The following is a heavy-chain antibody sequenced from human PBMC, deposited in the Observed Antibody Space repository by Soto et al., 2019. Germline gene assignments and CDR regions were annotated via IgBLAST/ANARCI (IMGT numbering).Heavy chain of an antibody. CDR3: ARAVAVPADFDY. J-gene: IGHJ4*02. D-gene: IGHD5-12*01. V-gene: IGHV1-3*05. Sequence: QVQLVQSGAEEKKPGASVKVSCKASGYTFTGYAMHWVRQAPGQRLEWMGWINAGNGNTKYSQKFQGRVTITRDTAAGVAYMELSSLSSEDTAVYYWARAVAVPADFDYWGQGTLVTVSS. CDR1: GYTFTGYA. CDR2: INAGNGNT.